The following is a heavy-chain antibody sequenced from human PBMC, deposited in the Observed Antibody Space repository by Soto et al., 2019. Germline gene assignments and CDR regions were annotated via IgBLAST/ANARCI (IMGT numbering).Heavy chain of an antibody. CDR2: ISYDGSNK. D-gene: IGHD5-12*01. CDR1: GFTFSSYA. Sequence: QVQLVESGGGVVQPGRSLRLSCAASGFTFSSYAMHWVRQAPGKGREWVAVISYDGSNKYYADSVKGRFTISRDNSKNTLYLQMNSLRAEDTAVYYCARDSEMATIGYWGQGTLVTVSS. J-gene: IGHJ4*02. CDR3: ARDSEMATIGY. V-gene: IGHV3-30-3*01.